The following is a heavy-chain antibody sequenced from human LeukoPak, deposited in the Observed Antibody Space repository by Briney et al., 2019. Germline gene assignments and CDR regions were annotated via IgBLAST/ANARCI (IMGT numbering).Heavy chain of an antibody. CDR1: GFTFGDYA. CDR2: IRSKAYGGTT. D-gene: IGHD2-21*01. V-gene: IGHV3-49*04. Sequence: GGSLRLSCTASGFTFGDYAMSWVRQAPGKGLEWVGFIRSKAYGGTTEYAASVKGRFTTSRDDSKSIAYLQMNSLKTEDTAVYYCTRDSVGIVVVGDAFDIWGQGTMVTVSS. CDR3: TRDSVGIVVVGDAFDI. J-gene: IGHJ3*02.